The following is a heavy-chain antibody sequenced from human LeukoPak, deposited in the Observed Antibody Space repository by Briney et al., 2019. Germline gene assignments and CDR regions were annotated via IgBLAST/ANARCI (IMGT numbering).Heavy chain of an antibody. D-gene: IGHD3-22*01. CDR3: ATYTPDYYDSGGNDAFDI. Sequence: SETLSLTCAVSGGSISSSNWWSWVRQPPGKGLEWIGEIYHSGSTNYNPSLKSRVTISVDKSKNQFSLKLSSVTAADTAVYYCATYTPDYYDSGGNDAFDIWGQGTMVTVSS. J-gene: IGHJ3*02. CDR1: GGSISSSNW. CDR2: IYHSGST. V-gene: IGHV4-4*02.